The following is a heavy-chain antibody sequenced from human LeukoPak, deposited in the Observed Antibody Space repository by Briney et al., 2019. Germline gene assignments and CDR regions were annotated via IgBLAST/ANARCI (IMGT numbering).Heavy chain of an antibody. D-gene: IGHD5-12*01. J-gene: IGHJ4*02. CDR1: GYTFSGYY. CDR2: INPNSGGT. CDR3: ASPGYDYVGFDY. V-gene: IGHV1-2*02. Sequence: ASVKVACKASGYTFSGYYLHWVRQAPGQGLEWMGWINPNSGGTNYAQKFQGRVTMTRDTSTSTAYMELSRLRSDDTAVYYCASPGYDYVGFDYWGQGTLVTVSS.